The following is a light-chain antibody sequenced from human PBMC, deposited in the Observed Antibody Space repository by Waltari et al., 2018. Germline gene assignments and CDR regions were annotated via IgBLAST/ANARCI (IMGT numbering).Light chain of an antibody. V-gene: IGLV1-44*01. CDR1: NSNIRSNP. CDR3: ASWGDSLNGMV. J-gene: IGLJ2*01. Sequence: QTLLTQPPSVSGTPGQTVSISCSGGNSNIRSNPVNWYQRLPGAAPKLLIFSNAQRPSGVPDRFSCSKSGNSASLTISGLRSEDEADYYCASWGDSLNGMVFGGGTKLTVL. CDR2: SNA.